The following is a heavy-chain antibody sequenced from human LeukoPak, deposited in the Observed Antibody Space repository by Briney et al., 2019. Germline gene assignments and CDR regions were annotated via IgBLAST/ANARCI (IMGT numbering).Heavy chain of an antibody. CDR2: INTDGSST. CDR1: GFTFSSYA. D-gene: IGHD2-15*01. J-gene: IGHJ4*02. CDR3: AKVSSYCSGGSCYSGTDQDY. V-gene: IGHV3-74*01. Sequence: PGRSLRLSCAASGFTFSSYAMHWVRQAPGKGLVWVSRINTDGSSTSYADSVKGRFTISRDNSRNTVFLQMNSLRAEDTALYYCAKVSSYCSGGSCYSGTDQDYWGQGTLVTVSS.